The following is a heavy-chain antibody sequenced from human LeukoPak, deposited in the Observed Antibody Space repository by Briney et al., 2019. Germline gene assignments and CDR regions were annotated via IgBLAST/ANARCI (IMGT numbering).Heavy chain of an antibody. CDR3: ARVKWAAAFDH. V-gene: IGHV4-34*01. CDR1: GGSFSGYY. D-gene: IGHD6-13*01. Sequence: PSETLSLTCAVYGGSFSGYYWSWIRQPPGKGLEWIGEINHSGSTNYNPSLKSRVTISVDTSKNQFSLKLSSVTAADTAVYYCARVKWAAAFDHWDQGTLVTVSS. CDR2: INHSGST. J-gene: IGHJ4*02.